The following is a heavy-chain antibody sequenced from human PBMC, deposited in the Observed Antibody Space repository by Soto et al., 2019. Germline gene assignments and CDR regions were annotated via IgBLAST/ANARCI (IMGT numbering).Heavy chain of an antibody. CDR1: GYTFSDYA. V-gene: IGHV1-18*01. CDR2: ISASTRNT. CDR3: VRCYCSVGSCYACWHFDL. D-gene: IGHD2-15*01. Sequence: QVQLVQSGGEVKKPGASVKVSCQASGYTFSDYAISWVRQAPGQGLEWMGWISASTRNTDQAQNFQGRAIMTLDTSTNTAYRELRSLRSDDTAVYYCVRCYCSVGSCYACWHFDLWGRGTLVTVSS. J-gene: IGHJ2*01.